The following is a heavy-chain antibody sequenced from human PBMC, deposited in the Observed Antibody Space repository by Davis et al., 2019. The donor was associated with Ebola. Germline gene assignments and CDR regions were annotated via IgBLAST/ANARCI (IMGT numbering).Heavy chain of an antibody. CDR1: GGSISSSSYY. D-gene: IGHD2-2*02. Sequence: MPGGSLRLSCTVSGGSISSSSYYWSWIRQPPGKGLEWIGEINHSGSTNYNPSLKSRVTISVDTSKNQFSLKLSSVTAADTAVYYCVRGRRDIVVVPAAISRHDYYYYMDVWGKGTTVTVSS. V-gene: IGHV4-39*07. CDR3: VRGRRDIVVVPAAISRHDYYYYMDV. CDR2: INHSGST. J-gene: IGHJ6*03.